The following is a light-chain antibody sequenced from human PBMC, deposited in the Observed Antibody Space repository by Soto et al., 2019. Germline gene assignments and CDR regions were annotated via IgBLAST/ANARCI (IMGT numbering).Light chain of an antibody. CDR1: TIGSET. CDR3: QVWDSSSDHPVI. V-gene: IGLV3-21*04. CDR2: YDS. J-gene: IGLJ2*01. Sequence: SYELTQPPSVSGAPGKTASIPCGGNTIGSETVHWYQQKPGQAPRLVIYYDSERPSGIPERFSGSKSRNTATLTISRVEAGDEADYYCQVWDSSSDHPVIFGGGTKLTVL.